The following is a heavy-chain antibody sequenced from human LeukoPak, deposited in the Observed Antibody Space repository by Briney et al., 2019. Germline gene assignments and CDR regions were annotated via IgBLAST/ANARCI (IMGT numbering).Heavy chain of an antibody. CDR3: AKDMKMSSGYDYYYYYGMDV. CDR2: ISWNSGSI. D-gene: IGHD5-12*01. CDR1: GFTFDDYA. Sequence: GGSLRLSCAASGFTFDDYAMHWVRQAPGKGLEWVSGISWNSGSIGYADSVKGRFTISRDNAKNSLYLQMNSLRAEDTALYYCAKDMKMSSGYDYYYYYGMDVWGQGTTVTVSS. V-gene: IGHV3-9*01. J-gene: IGHJ6*02.